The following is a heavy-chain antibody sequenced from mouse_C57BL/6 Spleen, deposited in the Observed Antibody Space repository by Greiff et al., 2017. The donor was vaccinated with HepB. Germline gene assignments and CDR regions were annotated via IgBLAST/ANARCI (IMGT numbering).Heavy chain of an antibody. CDR3: ARYFSLCFDY. D-gene: IGHD2-3*01. CDR1: GFTFTDYY. Sequence: EVQLVESGGGLVQPGGSLILSCAASGFTFTDYYMSWVRQPPGKALEWLGFIRNKANGYTTEYSASVKGRFTISRDNSQSILYLQMNALRAEDSATYYCARYFSLCFDYWGQGTTLTVSS. V-gene: IGHV7-3*01. CDR2: IRNKANGYTT. J-gene: IGHJ2*01.